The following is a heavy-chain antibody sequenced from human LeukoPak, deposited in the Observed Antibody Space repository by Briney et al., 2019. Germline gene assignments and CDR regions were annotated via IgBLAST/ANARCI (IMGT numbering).Heavy chain of an antibody. Sequence: GASVKASCKASGYTFTGYYMHWVRQAPGQGLEWMGWINPNSGGTNYAQKFQGRVTMTRDTSISTAYMELSRLRSDDTAVYYCAREGDCSSTSCYFDYWGQGTLVTVSS. CDR2: INPNSGGT. D-gene: IGHD2-2*01. J-gene: IGHJ4*02. V-gene: IGHV1-2*02. CDR3: AREGDCSSTSCYFDY. CDR1: GYTFTGYY.